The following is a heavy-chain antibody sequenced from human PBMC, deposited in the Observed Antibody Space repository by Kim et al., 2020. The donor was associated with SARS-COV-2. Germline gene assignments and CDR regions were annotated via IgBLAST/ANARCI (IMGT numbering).Heavy chain of an antibody. Sequence: SETLSLTCAVYGGSFSGYYWSWIRQPPGKGLEWIGEINHSGSTNYNPSLKSRVTISVDTSKNQFSLKLSSVTAADTAVYYCARVSYVLLWFGSVTVHWFDPWGQGTLVTVSS. V-gene: IGHV4-34*01. J-gene: IGHJ5*02. D-gene: IGHD3-10*01. CDR2: INHSGST. CDR1: GGSFSGYY. CDR3: ARVSYVLLWFGSVTVHWFDP.